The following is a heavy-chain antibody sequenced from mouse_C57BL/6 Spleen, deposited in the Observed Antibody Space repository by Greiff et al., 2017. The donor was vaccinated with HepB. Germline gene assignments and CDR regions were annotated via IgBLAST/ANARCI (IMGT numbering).Heavy chain of an antibody. D-gene: IGHD2-1*01. CDR1: GYTFTSYT. J-gene: IGHJ4*01. CDR3: ARWNGNYGYDAMDY. Sequence: VQLQQSGAELARPGASVKMSCKASGYTFTSYTMHWVKQRPGQGLEWIGYINPSSGYTKYNQKFKDKATLTADKSSSTAYMQLSSLTSEDSAVYYCARWNGNYGYDAMDYWGQGTSVTVSS. V-gene: IGHV1-4*01. CDR2: INPSSGYT.